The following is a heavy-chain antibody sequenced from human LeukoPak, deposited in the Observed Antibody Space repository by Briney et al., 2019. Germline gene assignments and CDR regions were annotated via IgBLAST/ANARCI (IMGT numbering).Heavy chain of an antibody. D-gene: IGHD3-10*01. CDR3: ARDSPPRTGSQPAPAFDI. Sequence: GASVKVSFKASGYTFTSYGISWVGQAPGQGLEWMGWMSAYNGNTNYAQKLQGRVTMTTDTSTSTAYMELRSLRSDDTAVYYCARDSPPRTGSQPAPAFDIWGQGTMVTVSS. CDR1: GYTFTSYG. J-gene: IGHJ3*02. V-gene: IGHV1-18*01. CDR2: MSAYNGNT.